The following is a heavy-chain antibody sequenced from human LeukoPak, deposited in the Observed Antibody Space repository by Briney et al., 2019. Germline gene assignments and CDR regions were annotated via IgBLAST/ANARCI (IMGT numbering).Heavy chain of an antibody. V-gene: IGHV4-34*01. CDR1: GGSFSGYY. J-gene: IGHJ1*01. Sequence: SETLSLTCAVYGGSFSGYYWSWIRQPPGKGLEWIGEINHSGSTNYNPSLKSRVTISVDTSKNQFSLKLSSVTAADTAVYYCARGLVGLGYSQYFQHWGQGILVTVSS. CDR3: ARGLVGLGYSQYFQH. CDR2: INHSGST. D-gene: IGHD2-15*01.